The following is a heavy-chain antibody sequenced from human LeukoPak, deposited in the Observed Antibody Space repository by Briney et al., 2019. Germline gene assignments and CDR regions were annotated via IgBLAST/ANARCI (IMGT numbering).Heavy chain of an antibody. Sequence: GGSLRPSCAASGFTFDDYGMGWVRQAPGKGLEWVSGINWNGGSTGYADSVKGRFTISRDNAKNSLYLQMNSLRAEDTALYYCARDGDSKMMDYFDYWGQGTLVTVSS. CDR2: INWNGGST. CDR1: GFTFDDYG. V-gene: IGHV3-20*04. D-gene: IGHD3-22*01. J-gene: IGHJ4*02. CDR3: ARDGDSKMMDYFDY.